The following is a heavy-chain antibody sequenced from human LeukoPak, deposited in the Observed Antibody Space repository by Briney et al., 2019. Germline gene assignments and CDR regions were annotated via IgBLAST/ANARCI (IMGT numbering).Heavy chain of an antibody. J-gene: IGHJ3*02. D-gene: IGHD7-27*01. Sequence: SGTLSLTCAVSGGSISSSNWWSWVRQPPGKGLEWIGEIYLYGTTNYNPSLKSRVTMSVDTSKNQFSLKLSSVTAADTAVYYCASAMPASLGSGAFDIWGQGTMVTVSS. V-gene: IGHV4-4*02. CDR3: ASAMPASLGSGAFDI. CDR1: GGSISSSNW. CDR2: IYLYGTT.